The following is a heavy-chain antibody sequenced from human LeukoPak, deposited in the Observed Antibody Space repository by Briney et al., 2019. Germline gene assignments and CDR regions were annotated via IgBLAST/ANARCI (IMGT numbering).Heavy chain of an antibody. D-gene: IGHD3-3*01. CDR2: IYYSGST. Sequence: SETLSLTCTVSGGSISSSSYYWGWIRQPPGKGLEWIGSIYYSGSTYYNPSLKSRVTISVDTSKNQSSLKLSSVTAADTAVYYCARVDLLRFLEWSPEDYFDYWGQGTLVTVSS. J-gene: IGHJ4*02. V-gene: IGHV4-39*07. CDR3: ARVDLLRFLEWSPEDYFDY. CDR1: GGSISSSSYY.